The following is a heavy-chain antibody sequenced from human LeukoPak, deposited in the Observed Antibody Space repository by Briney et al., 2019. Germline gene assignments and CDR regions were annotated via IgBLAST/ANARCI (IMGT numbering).Heavy chain of an antibody. J-gene: IGHJ4*02. CDR1: GLTFSNYA. V-gene: IGHV3-23*01. D-gene: IGHD1-26*01. CDR2: ITSGFTP. Sequence: PGGSLSLSSAASGLTFSNYAMSWFRQAPGKGLEWVSGITSGFTPHYADSVKGRFTISRDNSKNTFHLQMNSLRAEDTAAYYCAKDYSDSRVGDVFFEYWGQGTLVTVSS. CDR3: AKDYSDSRVGDVFFEY.